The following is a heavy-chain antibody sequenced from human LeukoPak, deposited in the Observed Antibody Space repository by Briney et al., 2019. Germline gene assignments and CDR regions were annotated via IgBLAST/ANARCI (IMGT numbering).Heavy chain of an antibody. D-gene: IGHD2-2*02. J-gene: IGHJ6*04. CDR3: ATPGPSRGLGYCSRTSCYNV. CDR2: VDPEDGET. Sequence: ATVKISCKVSGYTFTDYYMHWVQQAPGKGLEWMGLVDPEDGETIYAEKFQGRVTITADTSTDIAYMELSSLRSEDTAVYYCATPGPSRGLGYCSRTSCYNVWGKGTTVTVSS. CDR1: GYTFTDYY. V-gene: IGHV1-69-2*01.